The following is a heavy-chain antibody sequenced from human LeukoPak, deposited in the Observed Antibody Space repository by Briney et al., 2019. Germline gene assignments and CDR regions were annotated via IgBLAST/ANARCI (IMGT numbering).Heavy chain of an antibody. Sequence: ASVKVSCKASGYTFTNYGVSWVRLALGQGLEWMGWISSNNGNTNYAQKFQGRVTMTEDTSTDTAYMELSSLRSEDTAVYYCARDCSSTSCYMHWFDPWGQGTLVTVSS. CDR3: ARDCSSTSCYMHWFDP. V-gene: IGHV1-18*01. J-gene: IGHJ5*02. CDR1: GYTFTNYG. CDR2: ISSNNGNT. D-gene: IGHD2-2*02.